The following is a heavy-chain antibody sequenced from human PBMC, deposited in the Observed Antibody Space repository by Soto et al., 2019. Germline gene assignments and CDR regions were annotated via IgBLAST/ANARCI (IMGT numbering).Heavy chain of an antibody. Sequence: SETLSLTCTVSGGSISSYYWSWIRQPPGKGLEWIGYIYYSGSTNYNPSLKSRVTISVDTSKNQFSLKLSSVTAADTAVYYCARVSPSVIRYLPELNWFDPWGQGSLVTVSS. CDR1: GGSISSYY. J-gene: IGHJ5*02. D-gene: IGHD3-9*01. CDR3: ARVSPSVIRYLPELNWFDP. CDR2: IYYSGST. V-gene: IGHV4-59*01.